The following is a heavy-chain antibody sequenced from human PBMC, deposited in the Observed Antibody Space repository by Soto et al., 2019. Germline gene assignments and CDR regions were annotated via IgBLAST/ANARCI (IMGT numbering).Heavy chain of an antibody. Sequence: EVQLVESGGGLVQPGGSLRLSCAASGFTFSSYTMNWVRQAPGKGLEWVSYISIGSSMKSYADSVKGRFTISGDNAKXXXXXXXXXXXXXXXXXXXXXXXXXWAFDYWGQGTLVTVSS. CDR3: XXXXXWAFDY. J-gene: IGHJ4*02. D-gene: IGHD7-27*01. V-gene: IGHV3-48*01. CDR2: ISIGSSMK. CDR1: GFTFSSYT.